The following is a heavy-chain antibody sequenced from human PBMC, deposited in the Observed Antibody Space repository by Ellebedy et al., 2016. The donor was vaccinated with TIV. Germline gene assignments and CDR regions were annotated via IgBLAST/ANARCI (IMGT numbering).Heavy chain of an antibody. V-gene: IGHV3-7*01. CDR1: GFTFSNYW. CDR2: IKQDGSEK. Sequence: GESLKISCAASGFTFSNYWMSWVRQAPGKGLEWVANIKQDGSEKYYVDSVKGRFSISRDNAKNSLYVQMNNLRDEDTAVYYCARDQWLGRAYYFDSWGQGTLVTVSS. D-gene: IGHD6-19*01. J-gene: IGHJ4*02. CDR3: ARDQWLGRAYYFDS.